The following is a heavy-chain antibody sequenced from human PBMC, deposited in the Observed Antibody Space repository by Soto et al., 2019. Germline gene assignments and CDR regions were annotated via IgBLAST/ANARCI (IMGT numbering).Heavy chain of an antibody. CDR3: AREYYGSGFNWFDP. CDR1: GGSISSGGYY. V-gene: IGHV4-31*03. CDR2: IYYSGST. Sequence: QVQLQESGPGLVKPSQTLSLTCTVSGGSISSGGYYWSWIRQHPGKGLEWIGYIYYSGSTYYNPSLQSRVTISVETSKNQFALKLSSVTAADTAVYYCAREYYGSGFNWFDPWGQGTLVTVSS. D-gene: IGHD3-10*01. J-gene: IGHJ5*02.